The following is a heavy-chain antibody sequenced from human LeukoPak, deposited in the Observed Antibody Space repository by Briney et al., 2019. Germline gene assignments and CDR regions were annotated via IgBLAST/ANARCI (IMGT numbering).Heavy chain of an antibody. V-gene: IGHV4-4*02. CDR3: ARQSLRGPIDY. Sequence: SGTLSLTCAVSGGSISSNNWWGWVRQPPGKGLEWIGYIYYSGSTNYNPSLKSRVTISVDTSKNQFSLKLSSVTAADTAVYYCARQSLRGPIDYGGQGTLVTVSS. D-gene: IGHD3-10*01. CDR1: GGSISSNNW. CDR2: IYYSGST. J-gene: IGHJ4*02.